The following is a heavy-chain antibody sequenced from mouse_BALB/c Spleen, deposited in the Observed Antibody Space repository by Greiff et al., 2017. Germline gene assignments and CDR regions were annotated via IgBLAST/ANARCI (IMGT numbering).Heavy chain of an antibody. CDR1: GYSITSDYA. CDR3: AWARGYDGYYDWYFDV. CDR2: ISYSGST. V-gene: IGHV3-2*02. D-gene: IGHD2-3*01. J-gene: IGHJ1*01. Sequence: EVKLVESGPGLVKPSQSLSLTCTVTGYSITSDYAWTWIRQFPGNKLEWMGYISYSGSTSYNPSLKSRISITRDTSKNQFFLQLNSVTTEDTATYYCAWARGYDGYYDWYFDVWGAGTTVTVSS.